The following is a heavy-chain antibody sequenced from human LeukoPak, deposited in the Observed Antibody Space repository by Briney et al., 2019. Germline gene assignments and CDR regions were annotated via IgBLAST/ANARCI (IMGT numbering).Heavy chain of an antibody. J-gene: IGHJ6*02. Sequence: PSETLSLTCTVSGGSISSYYWSWIRQPPGKGLEWIGYIYYSGSTNYNPSLKSRVTISVDTSKNQFSLKLSSVTAADTAVYYCARRFTMVRGVKRYYYYGMDVWGQGTTVTVSS. V-gene: IGHV4-59*08. CDR3: ARRFTMVRGVKRYYYYGMDV. CDR2: IYYSGST. D-gene: IGHD3-10*01. CDR1: GGSISSYY.